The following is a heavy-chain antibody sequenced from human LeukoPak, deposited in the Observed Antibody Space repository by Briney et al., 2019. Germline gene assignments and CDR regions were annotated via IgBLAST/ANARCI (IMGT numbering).Heavy chain of an antibody. CDR1: GFTFSSYA. J-gene: IGHJ4*02. Sequence: GGSLRLSCAASGFTFSSYAMSWVRQAPGKGLEWVSAISGSGGSTYYADSVKGRFTISRDNSKNTLYLQMNSLRAEDTAVYYCANIPRKDFWSGYFGYWGQGTLVTVSS. V-gene: IGHV3-23*01. CDR2: ISGSGGST. D-gene: IGHD3-3*01. CDR3: ANIPRKDFWSGYFGY.